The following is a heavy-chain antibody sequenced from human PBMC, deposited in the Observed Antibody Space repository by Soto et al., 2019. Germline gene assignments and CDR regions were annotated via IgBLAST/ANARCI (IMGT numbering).Heavy chain of an antibody. V-gene: IGHV3-15*01. D-gene: IGHD1-1*01. Sequence: EVQVVESGGGLVEPGGSLRLSCVTSGFMFSSAWMSWVRQAPGKGLEWVARIKSTKDGGARDYAAPVNGRFSISRDDSKSTVYLQMNSLRAEDTALYYCVEGWNDFWGQGTLVTVSS. CDR3: VEGWNDF. CDR1: GFMFSSAW. J-gene: IGHJ4*02. CDR2: IKSTKDGGAR.